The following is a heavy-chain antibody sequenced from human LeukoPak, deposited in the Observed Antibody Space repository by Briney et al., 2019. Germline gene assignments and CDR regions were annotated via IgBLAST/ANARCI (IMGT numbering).Heavy chain of an antibody. CDR2: IYSGGGT. D-gene: IGHD6-19*01. CDR1: GFTVSSKY. CDR3: ACSGPYSNGGVMNDC. V-gene: IGHV3-66*01. Sequence: GGSLRLSCAASGFTVSSKYMSWVRQAPGRGLEWVSVIYSGGGTSYADSVKGRFTISRDTSKNTLYLRMNSLRADDTAVYYCACSGPYSNGGVMNDCWGQGTLVTVSS. J-gene: IGHJ4*02.